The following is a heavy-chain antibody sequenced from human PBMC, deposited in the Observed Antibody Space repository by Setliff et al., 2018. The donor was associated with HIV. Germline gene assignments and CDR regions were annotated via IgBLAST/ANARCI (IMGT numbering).Heavy chain of an antibody. CDR2: IHHSGRT. J-gene: IGHJ6*02. Sequence: SETLSLTCTVSGGSISTSSSYWGWIRQPPGKGLEWIGSIHHSGRTYYNPSLKSRLTISEATSKNQFSLKLNSVTTADTAVYYCARSRTSSGYYGVTGYGMDVWGQGTTVTVSS. CDR3: ARSRTSSGYYGVTGYGMDV. CDR1: GGSISTSSSY. D-gene: IGHD3-22*01. V-gene: IGHV4-39*07.